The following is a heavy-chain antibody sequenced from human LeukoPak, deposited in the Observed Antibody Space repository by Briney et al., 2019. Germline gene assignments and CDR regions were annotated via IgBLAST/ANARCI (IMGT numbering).Heavy chain of an antibody. D-gene: IGHD5-24*01. CDR2: IYYSVST. Sequence: TSETRSLTCTVSGGSIGSFYWSWIRQPPGKGLEWIGYIYYSVSTNYNPSLKSRVTISVDTSKNQFSMKLSSVTAADTAVYYCARGLLDGYTHPAAFDIWGQGTMVTVSS. V-gene: IGHV4-59*01. CDR3: ARGLLDGYTHPAAFDI. CDR1: GGSIGSFY. J-gene: IGHJ3*02.